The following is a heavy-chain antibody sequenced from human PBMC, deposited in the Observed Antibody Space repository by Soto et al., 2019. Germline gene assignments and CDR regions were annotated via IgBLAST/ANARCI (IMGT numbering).Heavy chain of an antibody. CDR3: ARDDSERPATY. CDR2: VYNGATT. CDR1: GGSISSYY. D-gene: IGHD3-10*01. V-gene: IGHV4-59*01. J-gene: IGHJ4*02. Sequence: LSLTCIVSGGSISSYYWTWTRQPPGKGLEWIGCVYNGATTSYNPSLKSRVTISVDTSKNQFSLKLTSVTAADTAMYYCARDDSERPATYWGQGTLVTVSS.